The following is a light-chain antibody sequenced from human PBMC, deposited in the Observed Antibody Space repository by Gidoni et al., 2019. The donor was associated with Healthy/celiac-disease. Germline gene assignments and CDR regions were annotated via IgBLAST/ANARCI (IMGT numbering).Light chain of an antibody. V-gene: IGKV1-39*01. CDR3: QQSYSTPMYT. CDR1: QSISRY. Sequence: DIQMTQSPSSLSASVGDRVTITCRARQSISRYLNWYQQKPGKATKLLIYAASSLQSGVPSRFSGSGSGTDFTLTISSLQPEDFATYYCQQSYSTPMYTFGQGTKLEIK. CDR2: AAS. J-gene: IGKJ2*01.